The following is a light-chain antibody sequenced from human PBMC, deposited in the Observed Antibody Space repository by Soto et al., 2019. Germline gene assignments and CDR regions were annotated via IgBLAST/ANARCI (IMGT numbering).Light chain of an antibody. Sequence: DIQMTQSPSTLSASVGDRVTITCRASQSISSWLAWYQQKPGKAPKLLIYKASSLESGVPSRFIGSGSGTEFTLTISSLQPDDFATYYGPQYNSYSWTFGQGTKVEIK. V-gene: IGKV1-5*03. J-gene: IGKJ1*01. CDR2: KAS. CDR1: QSISSW. CDR3: PQYNSYSWT.